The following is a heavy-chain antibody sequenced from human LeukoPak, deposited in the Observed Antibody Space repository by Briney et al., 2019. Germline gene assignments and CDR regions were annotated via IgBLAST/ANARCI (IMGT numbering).Heavy chain of an antibody. Sequence: SVKVSCKASGGTFSSYAISWVRQAPGQGLEWMGRIIPIFGTANYAQKFQGRVTITSDESTSTAYMELSSLRSEDTAVYYCARAPYYYDSSGYPPDYWGQGTLVTVSS. J-gene: IGHJ4*02. CDR2: IIPIFGTA. CDR1: GGTFSSYA. D-gene: IGHD3-22*01. V-gene: IGHV1-69*13. CDR3: ARAPYYYDSSGYPPDY.